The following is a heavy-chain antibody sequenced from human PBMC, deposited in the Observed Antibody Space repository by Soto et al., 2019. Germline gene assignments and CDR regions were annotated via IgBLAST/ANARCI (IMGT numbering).Heavy chain of an antibody. CDR3: ARDHEGSGTYFDY. J-gene: IGHJ4*02. CDR2: ISSDGSNE. V-gene: IGHV3-30*03. Sequence: QVQLAESGGGVVQPGTSLRLSCAASGFTFSSHAMHWVRQAPGKGLEWVALISSDGSNEYYIDSVKGRFTISRDNSKNSLSLQMTSLRAEDTAVYYCARDHEGSGTYFDYWGQGTLVTVSS. CDR1: GFTFSSHA. D-gene: IGHD1-26*01.